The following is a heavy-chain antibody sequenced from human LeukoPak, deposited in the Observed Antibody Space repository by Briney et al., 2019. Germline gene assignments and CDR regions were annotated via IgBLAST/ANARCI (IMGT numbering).Heavy chain of an antibody. D-gene: IGHD3-10*01. Sequence: GGSLRLSCAASGFTFSSYSMNWVRQAPGKGLEWVSSISSSSSYIYYADSVKGRFTISRDNAKNSLYLQMNSLRAEDAAVYYCARARFGERGYYFDYWGQGTLVTVSS. V-gene: IGHV3-21*01. CDR2: ISSSSSYI. CDR3: ARARFGERGYYFDY. CDR1: GFTFSSYS. J-gene: IGHJ4*02.